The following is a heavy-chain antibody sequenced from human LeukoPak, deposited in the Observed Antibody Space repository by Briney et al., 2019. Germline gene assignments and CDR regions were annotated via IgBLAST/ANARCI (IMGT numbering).Heavy chain of an antibody. D-gene: IGHD5-24*01. CDR1: GGSISSYY. V-gene: IGHV4-59*01. CDR2: IYYSGTT. Sequence: PSETLTLTCTVSGGSISSYYWNWIRQPPGKGLEWIGYIYYSGTTNYNPSLKSRVTISVDTSKNQFSLKLSSVTAADTAVYYCARDLLDGNAERAFDIWGQGTMVTVSS. CDR3: ARDLLDGNAERAFDI. J-gene: IGHJ3*02.